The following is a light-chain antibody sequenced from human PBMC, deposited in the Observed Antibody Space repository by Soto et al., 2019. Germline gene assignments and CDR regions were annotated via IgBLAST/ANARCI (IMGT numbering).Light chain of an antibody. Sequence: QSVLTQPASVSGSPGQSITISCTGTSSDVGSYNLVSWYQQHPGKAPKLMIYEGSKRPSGFSNRFSGSKSGNTASLTISGLQAEDEADYYCCSYAGSSSYYVFGTGTKVT. J-gene: IGLJ1*01. CDR2: EGS. CDR1: SSDVGSYNL. CDR3: CSYAGSSSYYV. V-gene: IGLV2-23*01.